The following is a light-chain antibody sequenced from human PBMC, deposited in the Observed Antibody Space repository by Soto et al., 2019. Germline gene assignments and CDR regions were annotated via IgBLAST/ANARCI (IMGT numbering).Light chain of an antibody. J-gene: IGKJ1*01. CDR1: QSISSW. V-gene: IGKV1-5*01. CDR3: QQYNSFWT. Sequence: DIQMTQSPSTLSASVGDRVTITCRASQSISSWLAWYQQKPGKAPKLLIYDASRLESGVPSRFSGSGSGTEVTLTISSLQPDDFATYYGQQYNSFWTFGQGTQVEIK. CDR2: DAS.